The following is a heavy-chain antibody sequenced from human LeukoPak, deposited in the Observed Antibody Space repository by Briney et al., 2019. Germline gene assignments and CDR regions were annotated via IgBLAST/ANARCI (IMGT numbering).Heavy chain of an antibody. V-gene: IGHV3-74*01. J-gene: IGHJ4*02. CDR1: GFTLSSYW. CDR3: ARETASSFYY. CDR2: INSDGSST. Sequence: PGGSLRLSCAASGFTLSSYWIHWVRQAPGKGLVWVSRINSDGSSTSYADSVKGRFTISRDNAKNTLYLQMNSLRAEDTAMYYCARETASSFYYWGQGTLVTVPS. D-gene: IGHD2-21*02.